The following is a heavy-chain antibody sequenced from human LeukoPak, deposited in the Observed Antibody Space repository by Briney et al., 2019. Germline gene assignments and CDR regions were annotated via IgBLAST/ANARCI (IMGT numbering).Heavy chain of an antibody. Sequence: GGSLRLSCAASGFTLSTYDMHWIRQAPGKGLEWVAYIRSDGSSKYYADSVKGRFTISRDNAKNSLYLQMNTLRPEDTAVYYWAKDFSSRSYLDHWGQGTQVTVSS. J-gene: IGHJ4*02. CDR3: AKDFSSRSYLDH. CDR2: IRSDGSSK. V-gene: IGHV3-30*02. D-gene: IGHD3-3*01. CDR1: GFTLSTYD.